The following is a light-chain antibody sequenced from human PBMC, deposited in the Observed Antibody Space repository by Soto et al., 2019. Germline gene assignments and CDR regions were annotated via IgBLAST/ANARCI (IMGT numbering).Light chain of an antibody. CDR1: QRITTY. Sequence: IQMTQSPSSLSASVGDRVTITCRASQRITTYLNWYQQKPGNAPKLLITTAGTLQRGVPSRFSGSGSGKDFTLTITSLQREDFATYFCPQTYSTPYTFGQGTKVEIK. V-gene: IGKV1-39*01. CDR2: TAG. CDR3: PQTYSTPYT. J-gene: IGKJ2*01.